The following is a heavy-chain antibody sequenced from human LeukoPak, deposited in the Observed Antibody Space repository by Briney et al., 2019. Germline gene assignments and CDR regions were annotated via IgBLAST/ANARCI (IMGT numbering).Heavy chain of an antibody. V-gene: IGHV3-23*01. CDR3: AKNSRGYSYGYLDY. Sequence: GGSLRLSCAASGFTFSSYAMSWVRQAPGKGLEWVSAISGSGYNTYYADSVKGRFTISRDNSKNTLYLQMNSLRAEDTAVYYCAKNSRGYSYGYLDYWGQGTLVTVSS. CDR2: ISGSGYNT. CDR1: GFTFSSYA. D-gene: IGHD5-18*01. J-gene: IGHJ4*02.